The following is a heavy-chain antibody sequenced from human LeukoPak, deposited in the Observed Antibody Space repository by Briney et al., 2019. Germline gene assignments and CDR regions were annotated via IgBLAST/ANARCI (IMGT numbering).Heavy chain of an antibody. CDR3: ARRGGGSSGGFYFDY. D-gene: IGHD2-15*01. J-gene: IGHJ4*02. CDR1: VFSFTNYW. CDR2: IYPGDSDT. Sequence: GESLKISCKASVFSFTNYWIAWVRQTPGQGLEWMGSIYPGDSDTRYNPSFQGQVTISADKSIKTAYLQWSSLKASDTAIYYCARRGGGSSGGFYFDYWGQGSLVTVSS. V-gene: IGHV5-51*01.